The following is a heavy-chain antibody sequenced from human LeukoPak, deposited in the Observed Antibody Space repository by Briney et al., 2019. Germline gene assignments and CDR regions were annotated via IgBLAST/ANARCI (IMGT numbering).Heavy chain of an antibody. CDR3: ARVLDYGGNSGTDY. D-gene: IGHD4-23*01. V-gene: IGHV3-20*04. J-gene: IGHJ4*02. Sequence: GGSLRLSCAASGFTFDDYGMSWVRQAPGKGLEWVSGINWNGGSTGYADSVQGRFTISRDNAKNSLYLQMNSLRAEDTALYYCARVLDYGGNSGTDYWGQGTLVTVSS. CDR2: INWNGGST. CDR1: GFTFDDYG.